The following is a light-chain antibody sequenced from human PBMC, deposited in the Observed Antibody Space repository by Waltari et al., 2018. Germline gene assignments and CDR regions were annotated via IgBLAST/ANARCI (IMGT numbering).Light chain of an antibody. V-gene: IGLV2-23*02. Sequence: QSALSQPASVSGSPGQSIPISCTGTSSVVGRYNAVSWYPKHPGKAPKLMIYKVTKRPSGISYRFSGSKSGNTASLTISGLQAEDEADYYCCSYASTDSYVFGTGTKVTVL. CDR2: KVT. J-gene: IGLJ1*01. CDR1: SSVVGRYNA. CDR3: CSYASTDSYV.